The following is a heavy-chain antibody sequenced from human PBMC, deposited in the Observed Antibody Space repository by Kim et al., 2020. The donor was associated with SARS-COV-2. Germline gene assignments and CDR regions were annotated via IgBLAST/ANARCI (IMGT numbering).Heavy chain of an antibody. CDR2: ISYDGSDK. CDR1: GFTFSSYA. V-gene: IGHV3-30*04. D-gene: IGHD3-9*01. J-gene: IGHJ4*01. CDR3: ARVYGNYFHDKTGYNY. Sequence: GGSLRLSCAASGFTFSSYAMHWVRQAPGKGLEWVALISYDGSDKYYADSVKDRFTISRDNSKNTLDLQMNSLRAEDTAVYYCARVYGNYFHDKTGYNYWG.